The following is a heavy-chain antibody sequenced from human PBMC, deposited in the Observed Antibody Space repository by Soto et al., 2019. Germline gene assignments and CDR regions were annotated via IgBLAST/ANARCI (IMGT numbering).Heavy chain of an antibody. CDR3: AKSPRYYYDSSGYYYPGLDV. D-gene: IGHD3-22*01. V-gene: IGHV3-23*01. J-gene: IGHJ6*02. Sequence: SGGSLRPSCAASGFTFSSYAMGWVRQAPGKGLEWVSAISGSGGSTYYADSVKGRFTISRDNSKNTLYLQMNSLRAEDTAVYYCAKSPRYYYDSSGYYYPGLDVWGQGTTVTVSS. CDR1: GFTFSSYA. CDR2: ISGSGGST.